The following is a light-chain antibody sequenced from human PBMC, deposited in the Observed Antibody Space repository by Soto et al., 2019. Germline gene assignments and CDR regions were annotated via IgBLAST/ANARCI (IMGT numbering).Light chain of an antibody. CDR3: QHYTSSPRT. Sequence: EVGFTLSPCTLSLSQGERATLSCRASQSISSSYLAWYQQRPGQAPRLLLYGPSSRATGIPERFSGSGSGGDFTLTISRLEPEDFAVYYCQHYTSSPRTFGQGTKVDI. CDR1: QSISSSY. CDR2: GPS. J-gene: IGKJ1*01. V-gene: IGKV3-20*01.